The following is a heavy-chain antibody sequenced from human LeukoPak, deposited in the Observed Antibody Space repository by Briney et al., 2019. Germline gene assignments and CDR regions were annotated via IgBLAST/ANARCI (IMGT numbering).Heavy chain of an antibody. CDR3: AKLLMANDYGDP. CDR2: IKQDGSEK. V-gene: IGHV3-7*05. J-gene: IGHJ5*02. Sequence: GGSLRLSCAASGFSFSGFWMTWVRQAPGKGLEWVANIKQDGSEKYCVDSVKGRFTISRDNAKNSLYLQMNSLRAEDTAVYYCAKLLMANDYGDPWGQGTLVTVSS. D-gene: IGHD4-17*01. CDR1: GFSFSGFW.